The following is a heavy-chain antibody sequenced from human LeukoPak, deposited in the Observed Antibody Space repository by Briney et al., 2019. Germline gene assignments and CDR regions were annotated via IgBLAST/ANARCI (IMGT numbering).Heavy chain of an antibody. CDR2: ISGSGDNT. CDR1: GFTFSSYA. V-gene: IGHV3-23*01. Sequence: TGGSLRLSCAASGFTFSSYAMEWVRQAPGEGLEWVSYISGSGDNTYYADSVKGRFTISRDNSKNTLSLQMNSLRAEDTAVYYCAKRVTGTTRYFDSWSQGTLVTVSS. J-gene: IGHJ4*02. CDR3: AKRVTGTTRYFDS. D-gene: IGHD1-20*01.